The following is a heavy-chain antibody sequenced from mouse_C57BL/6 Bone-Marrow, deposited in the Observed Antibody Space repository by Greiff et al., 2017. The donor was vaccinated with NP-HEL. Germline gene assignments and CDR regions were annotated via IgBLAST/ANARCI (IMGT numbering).Heavy chain of an antibody. CDR2: ISYDGSN. Sequence: EVKLQESGPGLVKPSQSLSLTCSVTGYSITSGYYWNWIRQFPGNKLEWMGYISYDGSNNYNPSLKNRISITRDTSKNQFFLKLNSVTTEDTATYYCARGGYYGSRAWFAYWGQGTLVTVSA. V-gene: IGHV3-6*01. CDR1: GYSITSGYY. D-gene: IGHD1-1*01. CDR3: ARGGYYGSRAWFAY. J-gene: IGHJ3*01.